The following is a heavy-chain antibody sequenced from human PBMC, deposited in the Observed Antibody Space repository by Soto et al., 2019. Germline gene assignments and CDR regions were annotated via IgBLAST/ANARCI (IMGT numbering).Heavy chain of an antibody. CDR3: ARAQDAFDI. Sequence: PGGSMRLSCAASGFTVSSYAMHWVRQAPGKGLEWVAVISYDGSNKYYADSVKGRFTISRDNSKNTLYLQMNSLRAEDTAVYYCARAQDAFDIWGQGTMVTVSS. CDR1: GFTVSSYA. V-gene: IGHV3-30-3*01. J-gene: IGHJ3*02. CDR2: ISYDGSNK.